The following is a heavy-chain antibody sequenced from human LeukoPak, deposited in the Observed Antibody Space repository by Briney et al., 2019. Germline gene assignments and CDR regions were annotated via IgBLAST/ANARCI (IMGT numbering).Heavy chain of an antibody. V-gene: IGHV3-48*03. Sequence: PGGSLRLSCAASGFTFSSYEMNWVRQAPGKGLEWVSYISSSGSTIYYADSVKGRFTISRDNAKNSLYLQMDSLRAEDTAVYYCARDYCSSTSCYDYWGQGTLVTVSS. CDR3: ARDYCSSTSCYDY. D-gene: IGHD2-2*01. CDR2: ISSSGSTI. J-gene: IGHJ4*02. CDR1: GFTFSSYE.